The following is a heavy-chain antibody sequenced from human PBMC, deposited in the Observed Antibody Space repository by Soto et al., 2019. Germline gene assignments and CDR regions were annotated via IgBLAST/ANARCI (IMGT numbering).Heavy chain of an antibody. J-gene: IGHJ5*02. CDR2: INPNSGGT. CDR3: ARQTLVVAATAYNWFDP. CDR1: GYTFTGYY. Sequence: ASVKVSCKASGYTFTGYYMHWVRQAPGQGLEWMGWINPNSGGTNYAQKFQGRVTMTRDTSISTAYMELSRLRSDDTAVYYCARQTLVVAATAYNWFDPWGQGTLV. D-gene: IGHD2-15*01. V-gene: IGHV1-2*02.